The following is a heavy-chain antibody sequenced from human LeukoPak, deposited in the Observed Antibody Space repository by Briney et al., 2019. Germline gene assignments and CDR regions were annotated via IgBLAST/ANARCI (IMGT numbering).Heavy chain of an antibody. D-gene: IGHD3-10*01. CDR3: AKDPSDLGGSGSNNYFDC. Sequence: GGSLRLSCAASGFTFSSYGMHWVRQAPGKGLEWVAVILNDGSNKYYADSVKGRFTISRDNSKNTLYLQMNSLRAEDTAVYYCAKDPSDLGGSGSNNYFDCWGQGTLATVSS. V-gene: IGHV3-30*18. J-gene: IGHJ4*02. CDR1: GFTFSSYG. CDR2: ILNDGSNK.